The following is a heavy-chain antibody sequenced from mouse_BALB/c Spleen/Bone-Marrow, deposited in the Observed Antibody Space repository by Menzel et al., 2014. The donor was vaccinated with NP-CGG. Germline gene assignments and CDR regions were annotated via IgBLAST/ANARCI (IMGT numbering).Heavy chain of an antibody. J-gene: IGHJ4*01. Sequence: QVQLQQSGAELVKPGASVKLSCKASGYTFTNYYIYWVKQRPGQGLEWIGGINPSNGGTKFNEKFKNKATLTIDKSSSTAYMQLSSLTSEDSAVYYCARGGFLLRSLALDYWGQGTSVTVSS. CDR1: GYTFTNYY. CDR3: ARGGFLLRSLALDY. D-gene: IGHD1-1*01. V-gene: IGHV1S81*02. CDR2: INPSNGGT.